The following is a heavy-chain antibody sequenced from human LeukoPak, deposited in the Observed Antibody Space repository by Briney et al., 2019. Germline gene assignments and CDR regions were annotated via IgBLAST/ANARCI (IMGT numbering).Heavy chain of an antibody. J-gene: IGHJ3*02. CDR3: ASWTYYYDSSGYLRNNDAFDI. CDR2: IYHSGST. CDR1: GGSISSSNW. V-gene: IGHV4-4*02. Sequence: SETLSLTCAVSGGSISSSNWWSWVRQPPGKGLEWIGEIYHSGSTNYNPSLKSRVTISVDKSKNQFSLKLSSVTAADTAVYYCASWTYYYDSSGYLRNNDAFDIWGQGTMVTVSS. D-gene: IGHD3-22*01.